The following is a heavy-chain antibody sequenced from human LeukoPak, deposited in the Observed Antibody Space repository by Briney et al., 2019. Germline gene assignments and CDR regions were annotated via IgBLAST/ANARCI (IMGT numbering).Heavy chain of an antibody. CDR3: AGRVTASLLVGEAIDF. J-gene: IGHJ4*02. V-gene: IGHV4-61*01. CDR1: GGSVSSGSYY. D-gene: IGHD1-26*01. Sequence: PSETLSLTCTVSGGSVSSGSYYWSWIRQPPGKGLEWIGYIYYSGSTNYNPSLKSRVTMSVDTSKNQFSLKLSSVTAADTAVYYCAGRVTASLLVGEAIDFWGQGTLVTVSS. CDR2: IYYSGST.